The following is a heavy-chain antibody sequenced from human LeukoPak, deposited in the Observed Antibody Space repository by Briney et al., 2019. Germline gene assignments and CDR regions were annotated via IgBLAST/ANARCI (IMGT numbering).Heavy chain of an antibody. V-gene: IGHV1-46*01. J-gene: IGHJ4*02. CDR3: ARDWVAAAGTEFDY. D-gene: IGHD6-13*01. Sequence: ASVKVSCKTSGYTFTSYAISWVRQAPGQGLEWMGIINPSGGSTSYAQKFQGRVTMTRDTSTSTVYMELSSLRSEDTAVYYCARDWVAAAGTEFDYWGQGTLVTVSS. CDR1: GYTFTSYA. CDR2: INPSGGST.